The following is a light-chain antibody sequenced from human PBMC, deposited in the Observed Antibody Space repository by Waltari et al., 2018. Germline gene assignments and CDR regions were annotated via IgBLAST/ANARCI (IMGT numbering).Light chain of an antibody. CDR1: ALSKQY. CDR2: EDS. J-gene: IGLJ2*01. CDR3: QSVDSSGTFDVV. Sequence: SYELTQPTSVSVSTGQTARINRFGDALSKQYAYWYQQKPGQAPVLVIYEDSERPSGIPERFSGSNSGTTVTLTISGVQTEDEADYYCQSVDSSGTFDVVFGGGTKLTVL. V-gene: IGLV3-25*03.